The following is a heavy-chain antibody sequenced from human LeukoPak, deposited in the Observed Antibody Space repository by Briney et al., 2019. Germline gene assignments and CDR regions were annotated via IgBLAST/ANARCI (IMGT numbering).Heavy chain of an antibody. CDR1: GGSISSGGSY. CDR3: ARVLTTTLSDYYGMDV. J-gene: IGHJ6*02. CDR2: IYYSGST. D-gene: IGHD4-17*01. Sequence: SQTLSLTCTVSGGSISSGGSYWSWIRQHPGKGLEWIGYIYYSGSTYYNPSLKSRVTISVDTSKNQFSLKLSSVTAADTAVYYCARVLTTTLSDYYGMDVWGQGTTVTVSS. V-gene: IGHV4-31*03.